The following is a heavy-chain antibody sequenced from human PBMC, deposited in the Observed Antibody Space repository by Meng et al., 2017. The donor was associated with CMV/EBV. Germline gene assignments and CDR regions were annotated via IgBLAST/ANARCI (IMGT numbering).Heavy chain of an antibody. CDR1: GGTFSSYA. D-gene: IGHD5-24*01. CDR2: VIPIFGTA. CDR3: ASRLQPYYGMDV. J-gene: IGHJ6*02. Sequence: SVNVSCKASGGTFSSYAISWVRQAPGQGLEWMGGVIPIFGTANYAQKFQGRVTITTDESTSTAYMELSSMRSEDTAVYYCASRLQPYYGMDVWGQGTTVTVSS. V-gene: IGHV1-69*05.